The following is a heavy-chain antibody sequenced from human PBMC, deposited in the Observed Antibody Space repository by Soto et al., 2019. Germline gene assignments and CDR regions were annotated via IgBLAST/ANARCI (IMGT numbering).Heavy chain of an antibody. CDR3: ARDRQWLDKTYYFDY. CDR1: GFTFSSYA. V-gene: IGHV3-30-3*01. CDR2: ISHDGSNK. Sequence: LRLSCAASGFTFSSYAMHWVRQAPGKGLEWVAVISHDGSNKYYADSVKGRFTISRDNSKNTLYLQMNSLRAEDTAVYYCARDRQWLDKTYYFDYWGQGTLVTVSS. J-gene: IGHJ4*02. D-gene: IGHD6-19*01.